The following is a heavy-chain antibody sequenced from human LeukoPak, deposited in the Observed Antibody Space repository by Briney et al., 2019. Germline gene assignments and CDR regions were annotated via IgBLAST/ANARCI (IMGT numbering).Heavy chain of an antibody. D-gene: IGHD3-22*01. J-gene: IGHJ3*02. Sequence: GGSLRLSCAASGFTFDDYGMSWVRHAPGKGLEWVSGINWNGGSTGYADSVKGRFTISRDNAKNSLYLQMNSLRAEDTALYYCAREEYYYDSSGYYYGAFDIWGQGTMVTVSS. V-gene: IGHV3-20*04. CDR1: GFTFDDYG. CDR3: AREEYYYDSSGYYYGAFDI. CDR2: INWNGGST.